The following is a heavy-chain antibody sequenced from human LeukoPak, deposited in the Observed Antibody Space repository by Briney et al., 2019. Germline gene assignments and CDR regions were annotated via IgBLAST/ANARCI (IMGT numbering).Heavy chain of an antibody. CDR2: ISSSTCNR. Sequence: GASVKVSCKASGYTFTTYGISGVRQPPGQGLEWMGWISSSTCNRKNAQKLQGRVTMTTDTSTRTAYMELRSLRSDDTAVYYCARASYSGSYHVGYWGQGTLVTVSS. CDR1: GYTFTTYG. V-gene: IGHV1-18*01. D-gene: IGHD1-26*01. CDR3: ARASYSGSYHVGY. J-gene: IGHJ4*02.